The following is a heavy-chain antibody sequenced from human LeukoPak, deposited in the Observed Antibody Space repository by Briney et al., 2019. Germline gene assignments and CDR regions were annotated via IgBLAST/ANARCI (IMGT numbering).Heavy chain of an antibody. CDR2: LNSDGSVT. Sequence: PGGSLRLSCAASGFTFSLYWMHWVCQTPGKGLVWVSRLNSDGSVTTYADSVKGRFTISRDNAKNTLYLQMNNLKAEDTALYYCVREYCGGDCYTDFWGQGTLVTVSS. V-gene: IGHV3-74*01. J-gene: IGHJ4*02. D-gene: IGHD2-21*02. CDR1: GFTFSLYW. CDR3: VREYCGGDCYTDF.